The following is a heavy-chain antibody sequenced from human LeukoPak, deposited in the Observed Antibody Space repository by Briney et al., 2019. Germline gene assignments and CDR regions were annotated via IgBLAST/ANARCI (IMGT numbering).Heavy chain of an antibody. V-gene: IGHV4-61*02. D-gene: IGHD5-18*01. CDR3: ARADTAMVTGFDY. CDR1: GGSISSGSYY. CDR2: IYTSGST. Sequence: PSETLSLTCTVSGGSISSGSYYWSWIRQPAGKGLEWIGRIYTSGSTNYNPSLKSRVTISVDTSKNQFSLKLSSVTAADTAVYYCARADTAMVTGFDYWAREPWSPSPQ. J-gene: IGHJ4*02.